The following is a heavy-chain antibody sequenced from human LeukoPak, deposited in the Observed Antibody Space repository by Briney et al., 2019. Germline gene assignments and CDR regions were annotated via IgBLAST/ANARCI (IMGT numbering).Heavy chain of an antibody. J-gene: IGHJ4*02. Sequence: GGSLRLSCAASGFTFSSYEMNWVRQAPGKGLEWVSYISSSGSTIYYADSVKGRFTISRDNAKNSLYLQMNSLRAEDTAVYYCARAAGITIFGVVINLYFDYWGQGTLVTVSS. CDR2: ISSSGSTI. D-gene: IGHD3-3*01. V-gene: IGHV3-48*03. CDR3: ARAAGITIFGVVINLYFDY. CDR1: GFTFSSYE.